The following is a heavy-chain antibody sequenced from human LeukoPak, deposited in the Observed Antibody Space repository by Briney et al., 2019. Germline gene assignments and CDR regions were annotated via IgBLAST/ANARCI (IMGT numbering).Heavy chain of an antibody. CDR2: IYTSGST. J-gene: IGHJ4*02. CDR1: GGSISSYY. CDR3: AGKNDYYDSSVYPDY. Sequence: SETLSLTCTVSGGSISSYYWSWIRQPAGKGLEWIGRIYTSGSTNYNPSLKSRVTMSVDTSKNQFSLKLSSVTAADTAVYYCAGKNDYYDSSVYPDYGAQETLVTVSS. D-gene: IGHD3-22*01. V-gene: IGHV4-4*07.